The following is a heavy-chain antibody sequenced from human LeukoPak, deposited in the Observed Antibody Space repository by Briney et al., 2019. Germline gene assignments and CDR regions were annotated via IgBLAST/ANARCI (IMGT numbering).Heavy chain of an antibody. CDR3: AREIGSSGRSGWFDP. D-gene: IGHD6-19*01. CDR1: GFTFSSYG. CDR2: ISYDGSNK. Sequence: GRSLRLSCAASGFTFSSYGMHWVRQAPGKGLEWVAVISYDGSNKYYADSVKGRFTISRDNSKNTLYLQMNTLRPEDTAVYYCAREIGSSGRSGWFDPWGQGTLVTVSS. V-gene: IGHV3-30*03. J-gene: IGHJ5*02.